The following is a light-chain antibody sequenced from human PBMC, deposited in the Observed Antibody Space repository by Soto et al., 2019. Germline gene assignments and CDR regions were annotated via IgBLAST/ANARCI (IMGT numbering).Light chain of an antibody. CDR3: EQYNDWPQA. Sequence: TVMTQSPATLSVSPGEIATLSCRASQSVINKLAWYQQKPGQAPRLLIYDVSTRATGIPPRFSGGGSGAAFAPTIGSLRSEDSAVCYCEQYNDWPQAFGQGTKVDIK. CDR2: DVS. CDR1: QSVINK. V-gene: IGKV3-15*01. J-gene: IGKJ1*01.